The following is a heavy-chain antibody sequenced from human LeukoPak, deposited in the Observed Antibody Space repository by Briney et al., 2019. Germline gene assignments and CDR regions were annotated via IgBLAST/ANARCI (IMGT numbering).Heavy chain of an antibody. V-gene: IGHV1-24*01. D-gene: IGHD3-22*01. J-gene: IGHJ4*02. CDR2: FDPEDGET. CDR3: ATDHYYDSSGYN. CDR1: GYTLTELS. Sequence: GASVTVSCTVSGYTLTELSMHWVRQAPGKGLEWMGGFDPEDGETFYAQKFQGRVTMTEDTSTDTAYMELSSLRSEDTAVYYCATDHYYDSSGYNWGQGTLVTVSS.